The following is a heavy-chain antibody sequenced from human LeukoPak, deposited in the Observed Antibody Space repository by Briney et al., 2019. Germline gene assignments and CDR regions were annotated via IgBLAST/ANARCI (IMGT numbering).Heavy chain of an antibody. V-gene: IGHV3-15*01. J-gene: IGHJ6*02. CDR1: GFTFSNAW. CDR3: TTEKIRWELLRMDV. D-gene: IGHD1-26*01. Sequence: PGGSLRLSCAASGFTFSNAWMSWVRQAPGKGLEWVGRIKSKTDGGTTDYAAPVKGRFTISRDDSKNTLYLQMNSLKTEDTAVYYCTTEKIRWELLRMDVWGQGTTVTVSS. CDR2: IKSKTDGGTT.